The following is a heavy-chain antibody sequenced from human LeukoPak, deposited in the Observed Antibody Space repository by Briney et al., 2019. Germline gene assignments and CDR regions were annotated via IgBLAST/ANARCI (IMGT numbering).Heavy chain of an antibody. CDR2: IYPGDSDI. Sequence: GESLKISWKGSGYSFTNYWIGWVGQPPGKGLEWSGIIYPGDSDIRYSPSFQGQVTISADKPISTAYLQWSSLKASDTAMYYCARYGYGLSYYYMDVWGKGTTVTVSS. J-gene: IGHJ6*03. D-gene: IGHD3-10*01. CDR1: GYSFTNYW. CDR3: ARYGYGLSYYYMDV. V-gene: IGHV5-51*04.